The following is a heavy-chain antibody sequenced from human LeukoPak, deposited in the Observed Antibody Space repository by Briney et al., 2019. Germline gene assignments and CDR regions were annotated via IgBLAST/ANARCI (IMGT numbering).Heavy chain of an antibody. CDR2: ISSSGSTI. V-gene: IGHV3-11*01. J-gene: IGHJ5*02. CDR1: GFTFSDYY. Sequence: KSGGSLRLSCAASGFTFSDYYMSWIRQAPGKGLEWVSYISSSGSTIYYADSVKGRFTISRDNAKNSLYLQMNSLRAEDTAVYYCAKTPSLWWFDPWGQGTLVTVSS. CDR3: AKTPSLWWFDP. D-gene: IGHD3-16*02.